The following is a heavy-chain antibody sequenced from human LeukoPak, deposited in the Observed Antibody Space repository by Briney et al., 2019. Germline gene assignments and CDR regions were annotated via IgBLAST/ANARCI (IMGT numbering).Heavy chain of an antibody. CDR3: ARDLTYYDFWSGDHNWFDP. D-gene: IGHD3-3*01. CDR1: GFTFTSSA. J-gene: IGHJ5*02. CDR2: IVVGSGNT. V-gene: IGHV1-58*01. Sequence: SVKVSCKASGFTFTSSAVQWVRQARGQRLEWIGWIVVGSGNTNYAQKLQGRVTMTTDTSTSTAYMELRSLRSDDTAVYYCARDLTYYDFWSGDHNWFDPWGQGTLVTVSS.